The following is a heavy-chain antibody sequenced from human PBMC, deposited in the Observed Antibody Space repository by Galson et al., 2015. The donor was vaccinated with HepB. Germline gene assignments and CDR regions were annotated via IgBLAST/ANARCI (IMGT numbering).Heavy chain of an antibody. CDR1: GYTFTSYG. CDR2: ISAYNGYT. V-gene: IGHV1-18*04. J-gene: IGHJ6*03. Sequence: SVKVSCKASGYTFTSYGFSWVRLAPGQGLEWMGWISAYNGYTNYAQKFQGRVTMTTDTSTSTAYMELSSLRSEDTAVYYCARVVLPYYYYYYMDVWGKGTTVTVSS. CDR3: ARVVLPYYYYYYMDV.